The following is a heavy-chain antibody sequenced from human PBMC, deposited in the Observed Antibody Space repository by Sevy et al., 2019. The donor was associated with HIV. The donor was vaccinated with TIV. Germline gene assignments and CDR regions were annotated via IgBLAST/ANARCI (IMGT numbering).Heavy chain of an antibody. J-gene: IGHJ4*02. Sequence: SETLSLICSVSGDSISTDSISSYYWSWIRQPPGKGLEWIGFMYYSGSPKYSPSLKSRVTMSVDTSKTQFSLKLSSVTAADTAVYYCARTFSFCAGISCYVSPDTDYYFDYWGQGILVTVSS. CDR1: GDSISTDSISSYY. CDR2: MYYSGSP. D-gene: IGHD2-2*01. V-gene: IGHV4-61*01. CDR3: ARTFSFCAGISCYVSPDTDYYFDY.